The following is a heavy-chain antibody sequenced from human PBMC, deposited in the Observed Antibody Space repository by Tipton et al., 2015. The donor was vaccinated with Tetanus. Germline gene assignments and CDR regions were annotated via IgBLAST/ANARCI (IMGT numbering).Heavy chain of an antibody. CDR3: AREGCTRCRGDSRFDI. CDR2: IWYDGSNK. D-gene: IGHD2-21*02. CDR1: GFTFRESA. J-gene: IGHJ3*02. Sequence: SLRLSCAASGFTFRESAMHWVRQAPGKGLEWVAFIWYDGSNKYYVDSVKGRFTVSRDNSKNTVSLQMNSLRVEDTAVYYCAREGCTRCRGDSRFDIWGQGTMVTVSS. V-gene: IGHV3-33*01.